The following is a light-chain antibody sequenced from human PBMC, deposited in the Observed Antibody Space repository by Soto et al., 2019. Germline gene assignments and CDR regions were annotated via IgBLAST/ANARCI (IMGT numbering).Light chain of an antibody. V-gene: IGKV3-20*01. CDR2: GAS. Sequence: EIVLTQSPGTLSLSPGERATLSCRARQSVSSSYLAWYQQKPGQAPRLLIYGASGRATGIPDRFSGSGSGTDFTLTISRLEPEDFAVYYCQQYGSSSYTFGQGTKLEIK. J-gene: IGKJ2*01. CDR3: QQYGSSSYT. CDR1: QSVSSSY.